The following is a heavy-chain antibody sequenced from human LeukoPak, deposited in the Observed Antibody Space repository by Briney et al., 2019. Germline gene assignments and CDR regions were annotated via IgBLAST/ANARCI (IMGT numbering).Heavy chain of an antibody. CDR3: ARTPTTVTTRGAFDI. Sequence: SETLSLTCAVYGGSSSGYYWSWIRQPPGKGLEWIGEINHSGSTNYNPSLKSRVTISVDTSKNQFSLKLSSVTAADTAVYYCARTPTTVTTRGAFDIWGQGTMVTVSS. CDR1: GGSSSGYY. V-gene: IGHV4-34*01. CDR2: INHSGST. D-gene: IGHD4-17*01. J-gene: IGHJ3*02.